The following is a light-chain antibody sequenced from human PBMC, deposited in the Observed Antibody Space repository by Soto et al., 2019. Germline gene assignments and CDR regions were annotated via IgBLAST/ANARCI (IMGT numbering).Light chain of an antibody. Sequence: QSALTQPRSVSGSPGQSVTISCTGTSSNVGGYNFVSWYRQEPGKAPKLMVYDVSKRASGVPDRFSGSKSGNTASLTISGLQAEDEGDYYCCSYAGSFTLLFGGGTKLTVL. CDR1: SSNVGGYNF. CDR2: DVS. CDR3: CSYAGSFTLL. V-gene: IGLV2-11*01. J-gene: IGLJ2*01.